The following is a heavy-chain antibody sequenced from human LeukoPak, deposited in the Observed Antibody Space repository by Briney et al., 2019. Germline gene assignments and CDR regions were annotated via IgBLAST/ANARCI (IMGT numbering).Heavy chain of an antibody. CDR1: GFTFSSYA. CDR2: ISYDGSNK. CDR3: ARSVAGLAEYFQH. V-gene: IGHV3-30-3*01. J-gene: IGHJ1*01. D-gene: IGHD6-19*01. Sequence: PGGSLRLSCAASGFTFSSYAMHWVRQAPGKGLEWVAVISYDGSNKYYADSVKGRFTISRDNSKNTLYLQMNSLRAEDTAVYYCARSVAGLAEYFQHWGQGTLVTVSS.